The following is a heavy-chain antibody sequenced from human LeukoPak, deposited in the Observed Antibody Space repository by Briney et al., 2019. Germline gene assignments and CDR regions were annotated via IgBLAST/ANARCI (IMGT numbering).Heavy chain of an antibody. V-gene: IGHV3-23*01. CDR2: ITGGGGST. CDR3: AKRGVVIRVILVGFHKQAYYFDS. CDR1: GFTFSSYA. D-gene: IGHD3-10*01. Sequence: GGSLRLSCAASGFTFSSYAMTWVRQSPGKGLEWVSTITGGGGSTYYADSVKGRFTISRDNFKDTLHLQMHSLRAEDTAVYFCAKRGVVIRVILVGFHKQAYYFDSWGQGALVTVSS. J-gene: IGHJ4*02.